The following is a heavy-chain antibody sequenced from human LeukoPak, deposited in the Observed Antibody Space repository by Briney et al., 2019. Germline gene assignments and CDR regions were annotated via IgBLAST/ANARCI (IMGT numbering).Heavy chain of an antibody. CDR2: TYYRSKWYN. CDR3: ARDGLGGHPFDY. CDR1: GDSFSSNSAA. D-gene: IGHD2-15*01. V-gene: IGHV6-1*01. Sequence: SQTLSLTCVISGDSFSSNSAAWHRLRQSPSRGLEWLGRTYYRSKWYNEYAVSVKSRITINPDTSKNQFSLLLNSVTPEDTAIYYCARDGLGGHPFDYWGQGTLVTVSS. J-gene: IGHJ4*02.